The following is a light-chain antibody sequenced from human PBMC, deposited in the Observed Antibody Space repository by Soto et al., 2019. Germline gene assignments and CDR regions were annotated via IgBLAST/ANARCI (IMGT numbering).Light chain of an antibody. CDR3: QSYDSSLSGYV. CDR2: GNS. CDR1: SSNIGAGYD. J-gene: IGLJ1*01. Sequence: QSVLTQPPSVSGAPGQRVTISCTGSSSNIGAGYDVHWYQQLPGTAPKLLIYGNSNRPSGVPDRFSDSKSGTSASLAITGLQAEDVSYYYCQSYDSSLSGYVFGTGTKLTVL. V-gene: IGLV1-40*01.